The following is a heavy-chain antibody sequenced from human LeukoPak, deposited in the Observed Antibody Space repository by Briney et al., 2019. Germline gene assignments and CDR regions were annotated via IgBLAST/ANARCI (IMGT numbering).Heavy chain of an antibody. CDR3: ARDRKLDFWSGYSGGYYFDS. Sequence: VASVKVSCKASGYTFTGYYTHWVRQAPGQGLEWMGWINPNSGGTNYAQKFQGRVTMTRDTSISTAYMELSRLRSDDTAVYYCARDRKLDFWSGYSGGYYFDSWGQGTLVTVSS. CDR1: GYTFTGYY. J-gene: IGHJ4*02. CDR2: INPNSGGT. D-gene: IGHD3-3*01. V-gene: IGHV1-2*02.